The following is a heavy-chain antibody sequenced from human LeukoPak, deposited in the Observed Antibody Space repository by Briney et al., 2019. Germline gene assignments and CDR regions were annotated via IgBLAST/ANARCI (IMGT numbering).Heavy chain of an antibody. V-gene: IGHV3-23*01. Sequence: GGSLRLSCAASGFTFSSYAMSWVRQAPGEGLEWVSAISGSGGSTYYADSVKGRFTISRDNSKNTLYLQMNSLRAEDTAVYYCAKGSDFWSGYYREWGQGTLVTVSS. CDR2: ISGSGGST. CDR3: AKGSDFWSGYYRE. J-gene: IGHJ4*02. CDR1: GFTFSSYA. D-gene: IGHD3-3*01.